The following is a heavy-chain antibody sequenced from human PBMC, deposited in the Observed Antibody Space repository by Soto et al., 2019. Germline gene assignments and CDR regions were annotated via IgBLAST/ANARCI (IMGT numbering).Heavy chain of an antibody. D-gene: IGHD6-13*01. CDR3: ARDPPTQLGQGWFDP. V-gene: IGHV3-21*01. CDR1: GFTFSSYS. CDR2: ISSSSSYI. J-gene: IGHJ5*02. Sequence: WGSLRLSCAASGFTFSSYSMNWVRQAPGKGLEWVSSISSSSSYIYYADSVKGRFTISRDNAKNSLYLQMNSLRAEDTAGYYCARDPPTQLGQGWFDPWGQGTLVTVSS.